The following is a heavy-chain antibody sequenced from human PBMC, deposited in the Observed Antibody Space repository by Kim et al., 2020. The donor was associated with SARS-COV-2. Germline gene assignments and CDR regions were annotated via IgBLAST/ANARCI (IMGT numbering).Heavy chain of an antibody. CDR2: ISSSSYI. D-gene: IGHD3-3*01. CDR1: GFTFSSYS. Sequence: GGSLRLSCAASGFTFSSYSMNWVRQAPGKGLEWVSAISSSSYIYYADALKGRFTISRDNAKNSLYLQMNSLRAEDTAVYYCARTVLINYDFWSGYYNDPGYWGQGTLVTVSS. J-gene: IGHJ4*02. CDR3: ARTVLINYDFWSGYYNDPGY. V-gene: IGHV3-21*01.